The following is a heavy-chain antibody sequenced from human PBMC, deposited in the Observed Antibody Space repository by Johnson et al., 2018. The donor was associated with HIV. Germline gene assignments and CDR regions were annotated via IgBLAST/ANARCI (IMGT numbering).Heavy chain of an antibody. V-gene: IGHV3-30*19. D-gene: IGHD1-26*01. J-gene: IGHJ3*01. CDR1: GFTFSSYW. CDR2: ISYDGSNK. CDR3: ARPPLERIISGSYGAFDL. Sequence: QVQLVESGGGVVQPGGSLRLSCVASGFTFSSYWMHWVRQAPGKGLVWVAVISYDGSNKYYADSVKGRFTISRDNSKNNLHLQMNSRRTYDTAGYYCARPPLERIISGSYGAFDLWGQGTMVTVSS.